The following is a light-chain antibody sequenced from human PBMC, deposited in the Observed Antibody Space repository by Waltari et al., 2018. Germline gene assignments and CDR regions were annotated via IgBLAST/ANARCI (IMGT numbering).Light chain of an antibody. CDR3: QQCHRSPWT. J-gene: IGKJ1*01. CDR1: QSVLDSSKNTNY. Sequence: DIVMTQSPDSLAVFPGARAIIHCKSSQSVLDSSKNTNYMAWYQQKPGQPPKLLIYWASIRESGVPDRFSGSGSGTDFTLTISSLQAEDVAVYYFQQCHRSPWTFGQGTKVEI. CDR2: WAS. V-gene: IGKV4-1*01.